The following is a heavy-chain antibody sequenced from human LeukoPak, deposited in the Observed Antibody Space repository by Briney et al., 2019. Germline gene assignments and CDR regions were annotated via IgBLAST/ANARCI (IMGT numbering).Heavy chain of an antibody. D-gene: IGHD2-2*01. CDR1: GFIFSNYA. J-gene: IGHJ5*02. Sequence: GGSLRLSCAASGFIFSNYAMTWVRQVPGKGLECVSGISDNGALTYYADSVKGRFTTSRDNSTNTVYLLMSSLRAEDTAIYYCAKESGSTHSYHWFDPWGQGTLVTVSS. CDR2: ISDNGALT. V-gene: IGHV3-23*01. CDR3: AKESGSTHSYHWFDP.